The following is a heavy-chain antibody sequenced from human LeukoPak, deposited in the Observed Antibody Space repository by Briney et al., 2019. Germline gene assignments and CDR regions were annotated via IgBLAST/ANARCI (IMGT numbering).Heavy chain of an antibody. V-gene: IGHV1-8*02. D-gene: IGHD3-10*01. CDR1: GYTFTGYY. CDR2: MNPNSGNT. CDR3: ARGLNERPMYYYGSGSYYNPY. Sequence: ASVKVSCKASGYTFTGYYMHWVRQAPGQGLEWMGWMNPNSGNTGYAQKFQGRVTMTRNTSISTAYMELSSLRSEDTAVYYCARGLNERPMYYYGSGSYYNPYWGQGTLVTVSS. J-gene: IGHJ4*02.